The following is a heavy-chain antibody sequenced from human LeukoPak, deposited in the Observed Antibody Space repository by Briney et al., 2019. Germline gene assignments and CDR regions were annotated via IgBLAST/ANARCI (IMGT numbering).Heavy chain of an antibody. CDR2: IYYSGST. Sequence: SETLSLTCAVYGGSFSGYYWSWIRQPPGKGLEWSGSIYYSGSTYYNPSLKSRVTISVDTSKNQFSLKLSSVTAADTAVYYCARHRAYSSGWSGTDYWGQGTLVTVSS. V-gene: IGHV4-34*01. D-gene: IGHD6-19*01. J-gene: IGHJ4*02. CDR1: GGSFSGYY. CDR3: ARHRAYSSGWSGTDY.